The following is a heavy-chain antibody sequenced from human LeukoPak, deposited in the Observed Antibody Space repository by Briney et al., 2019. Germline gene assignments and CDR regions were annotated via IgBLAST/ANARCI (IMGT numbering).Heavy chain of an antibody. CDR2: INSDGSST. CDR1: GFTFSSYW. Sequence: GGSLRLSCAASGFTFSSYWMHWVRQAPGKGLVWVSRINSDGSSTSYADSVKGRFTISRDNAKNTLYLQMNSLRAEDTAVYYCARDPPEWLLADPFDYWGQGTLVTVSS. D-gene: IGHD5-12*01. V-gene: IGHV3-74*01. CDR3: ARDPPEWLLADPFDY. J-gene: IGHJ4*02.